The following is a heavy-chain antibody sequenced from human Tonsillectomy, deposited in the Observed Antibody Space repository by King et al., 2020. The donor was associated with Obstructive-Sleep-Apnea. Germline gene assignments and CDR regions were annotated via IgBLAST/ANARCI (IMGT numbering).Heavy chain of an antibody. V-gene: IGHV5-51*01. Sequence: VQLVQSGAEVKKPGESLKISCKGSGYSFTSYWIGWGRQRPGKGLEWMGSIYPGDSDTTYSPSFQAQVTISADKSISTAYLQWSSLKASDTAMYYCARQGGYCSGGSCYLDYWGQGTLFTVSS. CDR2: IYPGDSDT. D-gene: IGHD2-15*01. CDR3: ARQGGYCSGGSCYLDY. CDR1: GYSFTSYW. J-gene: IGHJ4*02.